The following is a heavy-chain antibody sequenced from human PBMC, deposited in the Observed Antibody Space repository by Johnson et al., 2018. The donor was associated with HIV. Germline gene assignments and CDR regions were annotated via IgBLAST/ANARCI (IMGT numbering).Heavy chain of an antibody. Sequence: QVQLVESGGGVVQPGTSLRLSCAASGFTFRNYAMHWVRQAPGKGLEWVAVISYDGSNKYYADSVKGRFTISRDNSKNTLSLQMNSPRVDDTAIYYCAKDHLIRAIDIWGQGTMVTVSS. D-gene: IGHD2-8*01. V-gene: IGHV3-30*04. CDR3: AKDHLIRAIDI. J-gene: IGHJ3*02. CDR2: ISYDGSNK. CDR1: GFTFRNYA.